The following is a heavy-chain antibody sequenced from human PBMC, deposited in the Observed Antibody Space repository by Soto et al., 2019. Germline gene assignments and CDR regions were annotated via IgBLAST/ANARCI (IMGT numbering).Heavy chain of an antibody. V-gene: IGHV3-48*01. CDR3: AREGSPLVVTTDAFDI. D-gene: IGHD2-21*01. CDR2: ISSSSSTI. CDR1: GFTFSSYS. Sequence: GGSLRLSCAASGFTFSSYSMNWVRQAPGKGLEWVSYISSSSSTIYYADSVKGRFTISRDNAKNSLYLQMNSLRAEDTAVYYCAREGSPLVVTTDAFDIWGQGTMVTVSS. J-gene: IGHJ3*02.